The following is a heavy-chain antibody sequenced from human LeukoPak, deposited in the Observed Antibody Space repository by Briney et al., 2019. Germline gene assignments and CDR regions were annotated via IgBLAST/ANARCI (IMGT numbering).Heavy chain of an antibody. J-gene: IGHJ5*01. V-gene: IGHV4-4*09. CDR1: GTSISRHY. D-gene: IGHD3-10*01. Sequence: PSETLSLTCTVSGTSISRHYWSWLRQSAGLGLEWLGYISTTGSTTYNPSLEGRVTMSEDTSQNQLSLTLSSVTAADTAVYFCARQDGLWVGDLGGWFDFWGQGTLVTVS. CDR2: ISTTGST. CDR3: ARQDGLWVGDLGGWFDF.